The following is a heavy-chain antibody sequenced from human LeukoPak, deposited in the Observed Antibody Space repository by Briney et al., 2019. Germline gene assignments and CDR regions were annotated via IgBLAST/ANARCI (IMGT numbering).Heavy chain of an antibody. Sequence: PGGSLRLSCAASGFPFSTYAMHWVRQAPGKGLEWVSFIRSDGTITYYSDSVEGRFTISRDNSKNTLYLQMNSLRAEDTAVYYCAKVWDNPGPWGQGTLVTVSS. CDR2: IRSDGTIT. CDR1: GFPFSTYA. J-gene: IGHJ5*02. CDR3: AKVWDNPGP. V-gene: IGHV3-30*02. D-gene: IGHD1-26*01.